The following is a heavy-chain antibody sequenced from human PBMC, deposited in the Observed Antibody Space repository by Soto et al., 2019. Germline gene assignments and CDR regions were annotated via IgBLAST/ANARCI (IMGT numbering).Heavy chain of an antibody. J-gene: IGHJ4*02. Sequence: QVQLVQSGAEVKKPGSSVKVSCKASGGTFSSYAISWVRQAPGQGLEWMGGIIPIFGTANYAQKFQGRVTITADESTSTAYMELSSLRSEDTAVYYCARATRGLGYCSGGSCYSVDYWGQGTLGTGSS. D-gene: IGHD2-15*01. CDR1: GGTFSSYA. CDR2: IIPIFGTA. CDR3: ARATRGLGYCSGGSCYSVDY. V-gene: IGHV1-69*01.